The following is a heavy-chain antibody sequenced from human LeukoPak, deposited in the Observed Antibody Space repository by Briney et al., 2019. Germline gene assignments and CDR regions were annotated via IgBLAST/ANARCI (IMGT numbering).Heavy chain of an antibody. Sequence: GESLKISWKGSGYSFTSYWIGWVRQMPGKGLEWMGIIYLGDSDTRYSPSFQGQVTISADKSISTAYLQWSSLKASDTDKYYCARGAHSSGWYGCFDYWGQGTLVTVSS. CDR3: ARGAHSSGWYGCFDY. CDR2: IYLGDSDT. CDR1: GYSFTSYW. V-gene: IGHV5-51*01. J-gene: IGHJ4*02. D-gene: IGHD6-19*01.